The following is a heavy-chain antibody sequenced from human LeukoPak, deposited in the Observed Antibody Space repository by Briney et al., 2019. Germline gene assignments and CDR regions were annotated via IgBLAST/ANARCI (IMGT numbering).Heavy chain of an antibody. CDR3: ARVGGMTTINNAAFDI. D-gene: IGHD4-4*01. CDR1: GGSINSDY. V-gene: IGHV4-59*01. CDR2: IYHSGST. J-gene: IGHJ3*02. Sequence: PSETLSLTCSVSGGSINSDYWTWIRQPPGKGLEWIGYIYHSGSTNYNPSLKGRVTISIDKSKKQFSLKLIPVTAADTAIYYCARVGGMTTINNAAFDIWGQGTMVTVSS.